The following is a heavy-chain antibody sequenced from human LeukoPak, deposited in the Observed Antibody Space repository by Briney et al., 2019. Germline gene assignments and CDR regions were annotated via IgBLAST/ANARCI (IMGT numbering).Heavy chain of an antibody. Sequence: ASVKVSCKASGYTFTSYGISWVRQAPGQGLEWVGWISAYNGNTNYAQKLQGRVTMTTDTSTSTAYMELRSLRSDDTAVYYCAREYCSGGSCWHYYYYGMDVWGQGTTVTVSS. D-gene: IGHD2-15*01. V-gene: IGHV1-18*01. CDR3: AREYCSGGSCWHYYYYGMDV. CDR1: GYTFTSYG. CDR2: ISAYNGNT. J-gene: IGHJ6*02.